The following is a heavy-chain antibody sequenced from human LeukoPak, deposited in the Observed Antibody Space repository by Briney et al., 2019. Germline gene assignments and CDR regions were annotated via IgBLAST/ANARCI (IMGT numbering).Heavy chain of an antibody. CDR2: IRYDGSNK. D-gene: IGHD6-19*01. CDR3: AKPAYSSGWRPNYNWFDP. Sequence: GGSLRLSCAASGFTFSSYGMHRVRQAPGKGLEWVAFIRYDGSNKYYADSVKGRFTISRDNSKNTLYLQMNSLRAEDTAVYYCAKPAYSSGWRPNYNWFDPWGQGTLVTVSS. CDR1: GFTFSSYG. V-gene: IGHV3-30*02. J-gene: IGHJ5*02.